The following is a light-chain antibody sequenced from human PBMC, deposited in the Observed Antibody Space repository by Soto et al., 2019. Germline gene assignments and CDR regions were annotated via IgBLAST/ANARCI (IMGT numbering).Light chain of an antibody. Sequence: IVMTQSPATLSVSPCERATLSCRSTQILNSNLAWYQQKPGQAPRLLIYGASTRATGIPARFSGSGSGTEFTLTISSLQSEDFAVYYCQQYNYWPPNTFGGGTKVDIK. CDR2: GAS. V-gene: IGKV3-15*01. CDR3: QQYNYWPPNT. CDR1: QILNSN. J-gene: IGKJ4*01.